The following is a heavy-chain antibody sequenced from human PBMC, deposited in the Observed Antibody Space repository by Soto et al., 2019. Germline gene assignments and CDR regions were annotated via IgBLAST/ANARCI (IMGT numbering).Heavy chain of an antibody. D-gene: IGHD6-19*01. CDR1: GLTFSSFV. CDR2: ISASGTTT. V-gene: IGHV3-23*01. J-gene: IGHJ4*02. CDR3: ARFFGSGFDY. Sequence: PGGSLRLSCAASGLTFSSFVMSWVRQAPGKGLEWVAAISASGTTTYYADSVKGRFTISRDNAKTSLYLQMDSLRNEDTAVYYCARFFGSGFDYWGQGTLVTVSS.